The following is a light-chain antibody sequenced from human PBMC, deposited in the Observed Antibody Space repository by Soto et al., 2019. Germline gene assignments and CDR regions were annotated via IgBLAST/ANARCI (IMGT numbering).Light chain of an antibody. Sequence: DIQMTQSPSSLSASVGDRVTITFLASQSISSYLNWYQQKPGKAPKLLIYAASSLQSGVPSRFSGSGSGTDFTLTISSLQPEDFATYYCQQSYSTPINFGQGTRLEIK. CDR1: QSISSY. CDR2: AAS. CDR3: QQSYSTPIN. J-gene: IGKJ5*01. V-gene: IGKV1-39*01.